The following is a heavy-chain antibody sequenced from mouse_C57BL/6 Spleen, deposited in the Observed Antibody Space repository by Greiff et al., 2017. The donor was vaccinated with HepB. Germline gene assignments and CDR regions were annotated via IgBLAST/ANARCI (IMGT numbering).Heavy chain of an antibody. Sequence: DVKLVESEGGLVQPGSSMKLSCTASGFTFSDYYMAWVRQVPEKGLEWVANINYDGSSSYYLDSLKSRFIISRDNAKNILYLQMSSLKSEDTATYYCAREEDSGGFDYWGQGTTLTVSS. CDR3: AREEDSGGFDY. J-gene: IGHJ2*01. D-gene: IGHD3-1*01. CDR2: INYDGSSS. CDR1: GFTFSDYY. V-gene: IGHV5-16*01.